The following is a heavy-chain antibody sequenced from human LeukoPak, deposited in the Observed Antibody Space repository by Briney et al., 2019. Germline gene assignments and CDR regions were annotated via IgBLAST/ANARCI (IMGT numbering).Heavy chain of an antibody. V-gene: IGHV3-23*01. CDR3: AKGHPPSGTYLFYFDY. D-gene: IGHD1-26*01. J-gene: IGHJ4*02. CDR2: VVGSGAFT. Sequence: GGSLRLSCAASGFPFDSYVMTWVRQAPGKGLEWVSGVVGSGAFTKYADSVQGRFSIYRDNSKNTLYLQMNSLRAEDTALYYCAKGHPPSGTYLFYFDYWGQGTLVTVFS. CDR1: GFPFDSYV.